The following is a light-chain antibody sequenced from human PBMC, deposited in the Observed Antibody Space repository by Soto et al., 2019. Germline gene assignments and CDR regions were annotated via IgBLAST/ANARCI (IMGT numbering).Light chain of an antibody. CDR1: QGVSTW. V-gene: IGKV1D-12*01. J-gene: IGKJ4*01. CDR3: QQTPPFPLT. CDR2: TAS. Sequence: DIQMTQSPSSVSASVGDRVTITCRASQGVSTWLAWYQQKPGKAPNLLIYTASSLQSGVPSRFSDSGSGTNFTLTISSLQPEDFATYYCQQTPPFPLTFGGGTKVEI.